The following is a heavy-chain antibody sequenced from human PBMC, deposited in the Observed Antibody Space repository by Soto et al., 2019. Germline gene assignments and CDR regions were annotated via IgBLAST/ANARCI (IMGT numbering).Heavy chain of an antibody. Sequence: GSLRLSCVGSGFTFISYYMHWVRQAPCKGLEWVGFISFDGSKKHYADSVEGRFTISRDNSKSTMYLEMNSLRPEDTAVYYCTKVDVWGPGTAVTVSS. CDR3: TKVDV. V-gene: IGHV3-30-3*01. CDR1: GFTFISYY. CDR2: ISFDGSKK. J-gene: IGHJ6*01.